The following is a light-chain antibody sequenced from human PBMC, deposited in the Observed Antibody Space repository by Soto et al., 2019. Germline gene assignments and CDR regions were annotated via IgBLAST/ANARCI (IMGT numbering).Light chain of an antibody. CDR1: QSLLHSNGYNY. V-gene: IGKV2-28*01. J-gene: IGKJ2*01. Sequence: DTVMTQSPLSLPVTPGEPASISCRSSQSLLHSNGYNYVDWYLQKPGQSPQLLIYLGSNRASGVPDRFSGSGSGTDFTLKISRVEAEDVGVYYFMQSLQILQTFGQGTKLEIK. CDR2: LGS. CDR3: MQSLQILQT.